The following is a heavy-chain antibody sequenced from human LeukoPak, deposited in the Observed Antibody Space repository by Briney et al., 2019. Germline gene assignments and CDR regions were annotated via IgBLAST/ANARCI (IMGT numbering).Heavy chain of an antibody. CDR2: LSDSGGST. V-gene: IGHV3-23*01. D-gene: IGHD3-10*01. J-gene: IGHJ6*03. CDR3: TKGGAVSSKSITMIRGTRRYYYYMDV. Sequence: GGSLRLSCAASGFTFSNYAMSWVRQAPGKGLEWVSALSDSGGSTSYADSVKGRFTISRDNSKNTLYLQMNRLRAEDTAVYYCTKGGAVSSKSITMIRGTRRYYYYMDVWGKGTTVTISS. CDR1: GFTFSNYA.